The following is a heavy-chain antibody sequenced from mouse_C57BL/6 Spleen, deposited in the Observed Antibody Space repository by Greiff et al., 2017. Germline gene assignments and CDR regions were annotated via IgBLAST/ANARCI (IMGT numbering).Heavy chain of an antibody. CDR2: IDPSDSYT. CDR1: GYTFTSYW. D-gene: IGHD1-1*01. Sequence: QVQLQQPGAELVMPGASVKLSCKASGYTFTSYWMRWVKQRPGQGLEWIGEIDPSDSYTNYNQKFKGKSTLTVDKSSSTAYMQLSSLTSDDSAVYNCARLLRSAYYFDYWGQGTTLTVSS. V-gene: IGHV1-69*01. CDR3: ARLLRSAYYFDY. J-gene: IGHJ2*01.